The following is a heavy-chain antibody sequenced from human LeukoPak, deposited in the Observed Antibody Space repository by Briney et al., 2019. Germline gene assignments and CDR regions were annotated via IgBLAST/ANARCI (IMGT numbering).Heavy chain of an antibody. Sequence: PSETQSLTCTVSGGSISSSNYYWGWIRQPPGKGLEWIGSIYYSGRAYYKPSLKSRVTISLDTSKNQFSLKLSSVTAADTAVYFCARPAERISWLDPWGQGTLVTVSS. V-gene: IGHV4-39*07. D-gene: IGHD3-10*01. J-gene: IGHJ5*02. CDR1: GGSISSSNYY. CDR3: ARPAERISWLDP. CDR2: IYYSGRA.